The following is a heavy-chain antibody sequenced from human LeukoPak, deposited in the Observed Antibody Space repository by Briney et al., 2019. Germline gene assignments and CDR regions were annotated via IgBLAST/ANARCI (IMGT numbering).Heavy chain of an antibody. Sequence: PGGSLRLSCAASGFTFSSYAMHWVRQAPGKGLEWVAVISYDGSNKYYADSVKGRFTISRDNSKNTLYLQMNSLRAEDTAVYYCARDQVAETWGQGTLVTVSS. CDR3: ARDQVAET. D-gene: IGHD6-19*01. CDR1: GFTFSSYA. V-gene: IGHV3-30-3*01. CDR2: ISYDGSNK. J-gene: IGHJ5*02.